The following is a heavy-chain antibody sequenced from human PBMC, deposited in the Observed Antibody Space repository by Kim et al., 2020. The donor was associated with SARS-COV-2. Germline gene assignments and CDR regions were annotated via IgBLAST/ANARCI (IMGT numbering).Heavy chain of an antibody. CDR3: ARDLRPGGGVRDAFDI. V-gene: IGHV3-7*01. J-gene: IGHJ3*02. CDR2: IKQDGSEK. Sequence: GGSLRLSCAASGFTFSSYWMSWVRQAPGKGLEWVANIKQDGSEKYYVDSVKGRFTISRDNAKNSLYLQMNSLRAEDTAVYYCARDLRPGGGVRDAFDIWGQGTMVTVSS. D-gene: IGHD1-1*01. CDR1: GFTFSSYW.